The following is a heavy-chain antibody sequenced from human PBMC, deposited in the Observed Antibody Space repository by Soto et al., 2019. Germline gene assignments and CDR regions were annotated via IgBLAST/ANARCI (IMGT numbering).Heavy chain of an antibody. J-gene: IGHJ6*02. CDR1: GFTFSMYS. V-gene: IGHV3-7*03. CDR2: IPQDGVDG. CDR3: ARDHLILPAHDFFYGSDV. D-gene: IGHD2-21*02. Sequence: GGSLRLSCEVSGFTFSMYSMSWVRQSPGKGLEWVAKIPQDGVDGHYADSVKGRFIISRDNDRNSLHLQLNNLRAEDTAVYYCARDHLILPAHDFFYGSDVWGRGATVTVSS.